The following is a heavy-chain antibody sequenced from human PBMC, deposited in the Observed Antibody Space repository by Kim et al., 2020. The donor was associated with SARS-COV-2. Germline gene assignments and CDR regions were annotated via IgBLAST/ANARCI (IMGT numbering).Heavy chain of an antibody. J-gene: IGHJ4*02. Sequence: KGRFTITRDNSKNTLYLQMNSLRAEDTAVYYCAKAGSGYCSGGSCYYFDYWGQGTLVTVSS. CDR3: AKAGSGYCSGGSCYYFDY. D-gene: IGHD2-15*01. V-gene: IGHV3-23*03.